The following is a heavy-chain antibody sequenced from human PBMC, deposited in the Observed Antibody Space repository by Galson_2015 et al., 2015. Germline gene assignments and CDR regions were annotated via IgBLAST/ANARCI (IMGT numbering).Heavy chain of an antibody. CDR1: GFTVSTNY. Sequence: LSCAASGFTVSTNYMTWVRQAPGKGLEWLSIIYSGGSTYYADSVKGRFAISRDNSKNTLDPQMNSLRAEDTAVYYCATVTKPLRYFDSWGQGTLVTVSS. D-gene: IGHD3-9*01. J-gene: IGHJ4*02. CDR2: IYSGGST. CDR3: ATVTKPLRYFDS. V-gene: IGHV3-53*01.